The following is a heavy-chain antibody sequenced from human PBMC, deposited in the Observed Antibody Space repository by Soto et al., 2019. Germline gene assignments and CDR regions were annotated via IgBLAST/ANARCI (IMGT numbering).Heavy chain of an antibody. J-gene: IGHJ6*03. CDR1: GYTFTSYA. D-gene: IGHD3-9*01. Sequence: QVQLVQSGAEVKEPRASVKVSCKASGYTFTSYAMHWVRQAPGQRIEWMGWINAGNGNTKYSQKFQGRVTITRNTSASTGYMELSSLRSEDTAVYYCASGADILTGSPLGGYYYYMDVWGKGTTVTVSS. CDR3: ASGADILTGSPLGGYYYYMDV. CDR2: INAGNGNT. V-gene: IGHV1-3*01.